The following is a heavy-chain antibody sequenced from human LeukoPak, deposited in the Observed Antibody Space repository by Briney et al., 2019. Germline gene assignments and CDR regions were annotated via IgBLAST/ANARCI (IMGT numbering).Heavy chain of an antibody. J-gene: IGHJ4*02. Sequence: GGSLRLSCEDSGFTVRSNYMLWVRQAPGKGLEWVSVIYSGGSTHYADSVKGRFTISRDNSKNTLYLQMNTLRAEDTAVYYCARDRLHYDSMPGYPDDWGQGTLVTVSS. V-gene: IGHV3-66*01. D-gene: IGHD3-9*01. CDR3: ARDRLHYDSMPGYPDD. CDR2: IYSGGST. CDR1: GFTVRSNY.